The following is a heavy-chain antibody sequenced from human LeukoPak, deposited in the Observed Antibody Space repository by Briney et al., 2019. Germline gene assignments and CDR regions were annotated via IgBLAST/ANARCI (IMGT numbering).Heavy chain of an antibody. CDR3: GRHANGDSSAAFDL. D-gene: IGHD2-8*01. Sequence: SETLSLTCAVSGDSISDKYWWRWVRQFPDKGLEWIGEVYRSGGTSYNPSLKSRVTVSIDYSKNQFSLNLRSVTAANTAVYYCGRHANGDSSAAFDLWGQGTMVFVSS. CDR2: VYRSGGT. J-gene: IGHJ3*01. V-gene: IGHV4-4*02. CDR1: GDSISDKYW.